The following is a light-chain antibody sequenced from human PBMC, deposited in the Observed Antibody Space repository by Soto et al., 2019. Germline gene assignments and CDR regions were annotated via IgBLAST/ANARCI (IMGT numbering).Light chain of an antibody. CDR1: TGAVATGHY. V-gene: IGLV7-46*01. J-gene: IGLJ1*01. Sequence: QAVVTQEPSLTVSPGGTVTLTCGSSTGAVATGHYAYWFHQKPDQAPRPLIYDTYNRFSWTPARFSGSLLGGKAALTLSGAQPEDEADYYCLLYSGGYVFGPGTKLTVL. CDR2: DTY. CDR3: LLYSGGYV.